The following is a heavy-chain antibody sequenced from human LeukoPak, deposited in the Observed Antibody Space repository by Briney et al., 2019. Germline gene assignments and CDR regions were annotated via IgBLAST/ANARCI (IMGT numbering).Heavy chain of an antibody. CDR2: ISGSGGST. Sequence: PGGSLRLSCAASGFTFSSYGMSWVRQAPGKGLEWVSAISGSGGSTYYADSVKGRFTISRDNSKNTLYLQMNSLRAEDTAVYYCAKDINYYGSGSYYKTWGQGPLVTVSS. CDR3: AKDINYYGSGSYYKT. V-gene: IGHV3-23*01. J-gene: IGHJ5*02. CDR1: GFTFSSYG. D-gene: IGHD3-10*01.